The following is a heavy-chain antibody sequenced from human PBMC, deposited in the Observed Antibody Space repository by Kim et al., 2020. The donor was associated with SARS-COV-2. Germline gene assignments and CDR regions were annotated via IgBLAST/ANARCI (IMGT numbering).Heavy chain of an antibody. V-gene: IGHV4-59*13. CDR2: IYYSGST. CDR1: GGSISSYY. D-gene: IGHD7-27*01. Sequence: SETLSLTCTVSGGSISSYYWSWIRQPPGKGLEWIGYIYYSGSTNYNPSLKSRVTISVDTSKNQFSLKLSSVTAADTAVYYCARTTHWGTIPTYYFDYWGQGTLVTVSS. J-gene: IGHJ4*02. CDR3: ARTTHWGTIPTYYFDY.